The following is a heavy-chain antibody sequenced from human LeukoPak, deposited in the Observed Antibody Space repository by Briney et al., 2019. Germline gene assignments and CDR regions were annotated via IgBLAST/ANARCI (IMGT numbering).Heavy chain of an antibody. J-gene: IGHJ4*02. CDR3: ARGGVPLEWLLSVYFDY. V-gene: IGHV3-30-3*01. D-gene: IGHD3-3*01. Sequence: GGSLRLSCAASGFTFSSYAMHWVRQAPGKGLEWVAVISYDGSNKYYADSVKGRFTISRDNSKNTLYLQMNSLRAEDTAVYYCARGGVPLEWLLSVYFDYWGQGTLVTVSS. CDR2: ISYDGSNK. CDR1: GFTFSSYA.